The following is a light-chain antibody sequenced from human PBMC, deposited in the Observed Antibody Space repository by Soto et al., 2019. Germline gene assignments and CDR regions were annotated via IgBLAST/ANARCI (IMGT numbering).Light chain of an antibody. CDR1: QSVSSN. CDR2: DAF. CDR3: QQRSNWPRT. J-gene: IGKJ1*01. V-gene: IGKV3-11*01. Sequence: EIVMTQSPATLSVSPGERATLSGRASQSVSSNLAWYQQKRGQAPRLXIYDAFNRETGIPARFSGSGAGTDFTLTISSLEPEDFAVYYCQQRSNWPRTFGQGTKVDIK.